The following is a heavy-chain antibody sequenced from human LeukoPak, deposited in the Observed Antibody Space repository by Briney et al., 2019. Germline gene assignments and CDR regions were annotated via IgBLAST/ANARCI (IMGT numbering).Heavy chain of an antibody. V-gene: IGHV3-21*01. CDR1: GFTVSSNY. J-gene: IGHJ4*02. D-gene: IGHD3-3*01. Sequence: PGGSLRLSCAASGFTVSSNYMNWVRQAPGKGLEWVSSISTSTSYIYHPDSLKGRFTISRDNAKNLLFLQMNSLRAEDTAVYYCARGGLTITMFGVAIIRNFDYWGQGTLVTVSS. CDR2: ISTSTSYI. CDR3: ARGGLTITMFGVAIIRNFDY.